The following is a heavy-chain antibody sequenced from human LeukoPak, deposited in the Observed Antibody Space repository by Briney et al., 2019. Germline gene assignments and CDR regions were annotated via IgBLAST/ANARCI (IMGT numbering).Heavy chain of an antibody. CDR3: AREGSQALDL. CDR1: GYSFTIYG. J-gene: IGHJ5*02. V-gene: IGHV1-18*01. D-gene: IGHD3-10*01. Sequence: ASVKVSCKASGYSFTIYGIGWVRQAPGQGLEWMGYISPYNGNAEYAQNFQGRVSMTTDTSTTTAYMELRSLTSDDTAVYCCAREGSQALDLWGQGTLVTVSS. CDR2: ISPYNGNA.